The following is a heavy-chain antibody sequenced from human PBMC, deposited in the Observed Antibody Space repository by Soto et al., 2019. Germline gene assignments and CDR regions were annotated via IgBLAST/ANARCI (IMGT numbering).Heavy chain of an antibody. J-gene: IGHJ5*02. D-gene: IGHD3-3*01. CDR3: AREDNFWSGYYNWFDP. Sequence: PGGSLRLSCAASGFTFSSYSMNWVRQAPGKGLEWVSSISSSSSYIYYADSVKGRFTISRDNAKNSLYLQMNSLRAEDTAVYYCAREDNFWSGYYNWFDPWGQGTLVTVSS. V-gene: IGHV3-21*01. CDR2: ISSSSSYI. CDR1: GFTFSSYS.